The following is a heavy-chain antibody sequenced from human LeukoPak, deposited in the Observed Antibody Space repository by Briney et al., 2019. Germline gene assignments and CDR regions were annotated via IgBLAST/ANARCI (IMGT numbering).Heavy chain of an antibody. CDR1: GYTFTSYY. D-gene: IGHD3-10*01. CDR3: ARTVRGVIRFDP. V-gene: IGHV1-2*06. Sequence: ASVTVSCKASGYTFTSYYMHWVRQAPGQGLEWMGLINPTGGSTGYAQKFQGRVTMTRDTSISTAYMELSRLRSDDTAVYYCARTVRGVIRFDPWGQGTLVTVSS. J-gene: IGHJ5*02. CDR2: INPTGGST.